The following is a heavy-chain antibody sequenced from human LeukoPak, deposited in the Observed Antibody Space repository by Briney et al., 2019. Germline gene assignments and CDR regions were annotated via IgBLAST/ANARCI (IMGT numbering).Heavy chain of an antibody. D-gene: IGHD6-13*01. CDR2: ISAYNGNT. CDR3: ARDLGPSIAAAGDFDY. Sequence: ASVKVSCKASGYTFTSYGISWMRQAPGQGLEWMGWISAYNGNTNYAQKLQGRVTMTTDTSTSTAYMELRSLRSDDTAVYYCARDLGPSIAAAGDFDYWGQGTLVTVSS. V-gene: IGHV1-18*01. CDR1: GYTFTSYG. J-gene: IGHJ4*02.